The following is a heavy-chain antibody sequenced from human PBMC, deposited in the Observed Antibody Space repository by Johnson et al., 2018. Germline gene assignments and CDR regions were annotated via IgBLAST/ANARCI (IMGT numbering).Heavy chain of an antibody. CDR1: GFTFSSYG. CDR2: IWFDGSKK. J-gene: IGHJ3*02. Sequence: QVQLVESGGGVVQPGRSLRLSCAASGFTFSSYGMHWVRQAPGKGLEWVAVIWFDGSKKYHVDSVKGRFTISRDNSKNTLYLLMNSLGVEDTAVYYCARGMADYYDSSGYYPGAFYIWGQGTMVTVSS. D-gene: IGHD3-22*01. V-gene: IGHV3-33*01. CDR3: ARGMADYYDSSGYYPGAFYI.